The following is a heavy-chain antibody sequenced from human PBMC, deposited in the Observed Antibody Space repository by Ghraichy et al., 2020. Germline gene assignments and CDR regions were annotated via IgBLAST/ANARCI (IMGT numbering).Heavy chain of an antibody. V-gene: IGHV3-21*01. J-gene: IGHJ6*02. CDR2: ISSSRSYI. D-gene: IGHD5-18*01. CDR1: GFSFSRYT. CDR3: ARDASLPGYSYGRPLYGMDV. Sequence: GGSLRLSCAASGFSFSRYTMNWVRQAPGKGLEWVSSISSSRSYIYYAGSVKGRFTISRDNAKNSLYLQMNSLRAEDTAVYYCARDASLPGYSYGRPLYGMDVWGQGTTVNVSS.